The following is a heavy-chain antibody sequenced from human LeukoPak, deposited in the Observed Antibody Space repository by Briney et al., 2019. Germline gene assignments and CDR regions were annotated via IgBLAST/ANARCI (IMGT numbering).Heavy chain of an antibody. V-gene: IGHV4-59*12. CDR1: GGSISSYY. CDR3: ARVSWYSSSGGY. D-gene: IGHD6-13*01. CDR2: IYYSGST. Sequence: SETLSLTCTVSGGSISSYYWSWIRQPPGKGLEWIGYIYYSGSTNYNPSLKSRVTISVDTSKNQFSLKLSSVTAADTAVYYCARVSWYSSSGGYWGQGTLVTVSS. J-gene: IGHJ4*02.